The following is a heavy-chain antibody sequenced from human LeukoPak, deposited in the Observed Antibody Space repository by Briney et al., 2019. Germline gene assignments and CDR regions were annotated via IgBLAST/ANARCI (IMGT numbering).Heavy chain of an antibody. Sequence: SETLTLTCTVSGGSISNYYWSWIRQPPGKGLEWIGYIHHSGGTKYNPSLESRVIISVDTSKNQFSLRLISVTAADTAVYYCAGLGVLRFLEWFSPSDPWGQGTLVTVSS. CDR1: GGSISNYY. V-gene: IGHV4-59*08. D-gene: IGHD3-3*01. CDR2: IHHSGGT. CDR3: AGLGVLRFLEWFSPSDP. J-gene: IGHJ5*02.